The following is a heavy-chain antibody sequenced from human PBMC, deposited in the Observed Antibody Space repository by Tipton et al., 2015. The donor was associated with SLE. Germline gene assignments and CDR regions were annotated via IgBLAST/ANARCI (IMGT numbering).Heavy chain of an antibody. V-gene: IGHV4-30-2*01. CDR2: IYHSGST. J-gene: IGHJ3*02. Sequence: TLSLTCAVSGGSISSGGYSWSWIRQPPGKGLEWIGYIYHSGSTYYNPSLKSRVTISADKSISTAYLQWSSLKASDTAMYYCAQKGAAGDAFDIWGQGTMVTVSS. CDR1: GGSISSGGYS. D-gene: IGHD2-15*01. CDR3: AQKGAAGDAFDI.